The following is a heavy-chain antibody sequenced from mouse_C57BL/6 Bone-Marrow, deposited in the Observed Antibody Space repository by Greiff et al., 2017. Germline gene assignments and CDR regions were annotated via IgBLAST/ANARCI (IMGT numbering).Heavy chain of an antibody. V-gene: IGHV1-80*01. Sequence: VHLVESGAELVKPGASVKISCKASGYAFSSYWMNWVKQRPGKGLEWIGQIYPGDGDTNYNGKFKGKATLTADKSSSTAYMQLSSLTSEDSAVYFCARSGYPLFDYWGQGTTLTVSS. CDR2: IYPGDGDT. J-gene: IGHJ2*01. D-gene: IGHD3-1*01. CDR1: GYAFSSYW. CDR3: ARSGYPLFDY.